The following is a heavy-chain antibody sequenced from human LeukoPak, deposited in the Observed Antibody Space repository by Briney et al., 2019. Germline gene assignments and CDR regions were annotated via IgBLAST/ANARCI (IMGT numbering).Heavy chain of an antibody. CDR1: GFNFNIYA. Sequence: GGSLTLSCAASGFNFNIYAMSWVRQAPGQGLEWVSSSTSRDGGTFYADSVKGRFTISRDNSKNTLYLQMNSLRADDTAIYYCARDRPNYYGSDGHYYRRDGDYWGQGTLVTVSS. CDR3: ARDRPNYYGSDGHYYRRDGDY. CDR2: STSRDGGT. J-gene: IGHJ4*02. D-gene: IGHD3-22*01. V-gene: IGHV3-23*01.